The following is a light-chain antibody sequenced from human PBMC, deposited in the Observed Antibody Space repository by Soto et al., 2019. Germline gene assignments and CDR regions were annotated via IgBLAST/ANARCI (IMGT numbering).Light chain of an antibody. CDR3: KQYGSSPPYT. CDR2: GYS. J-gene: IGKJ2*01. CDR1: QSVSNNY. V-gene: IGKV3-20*01. Sequence: EVVLTQSPGTLSLSPGERATLSCRASQSVSNNYLAWYQQKPGQAPRLLIFGYSDRATGIPDRFSGSGSGTDFTLTISRLEPEDFAMYYCKQYGSSPPYTFGLGTKLEIK.